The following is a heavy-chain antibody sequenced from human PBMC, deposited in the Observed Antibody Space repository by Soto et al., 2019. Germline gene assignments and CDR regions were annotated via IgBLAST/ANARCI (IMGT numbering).Heavy chain of an antibody. V-gene: IGHV3-7*01. D-gene: IGHD2-21*01. CDR1: GLTLSHYC. J-gene: IGHJ1*01. CDR3: YREGFCY. Sequence: GRSLRLSCEVSGLTLSHYCISWVRQASGKGLEWVANIKEDGSEKYYVDSVKGRFTIFRDNAKKSLYLQMNSLRPEDTAVYFCYREGFCYWGHGSLVAVSA. CDR2: IKEDGSEK.